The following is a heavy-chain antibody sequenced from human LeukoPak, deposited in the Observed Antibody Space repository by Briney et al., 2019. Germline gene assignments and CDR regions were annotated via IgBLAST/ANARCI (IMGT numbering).Heavy chain of an antibody. V-gene: IGHV3-23*01. CDR3: AKDRQFLEHLFDY. D-gene: IGHD3-3*01. J-gene: IGHJ4*02. CDR1: GFTFSSFA. Sequence: GGSLRLSCAASGFTFSSFAMSWVRQAPGKGLEWVSGISGTGGTTYYADFVKGRFTISRDNSKNTLYLQMNSLRDEDTAVYCCAKDRQFLEHLFDYWGQGSLVAVSP. CDR2: ISGTGGTT.